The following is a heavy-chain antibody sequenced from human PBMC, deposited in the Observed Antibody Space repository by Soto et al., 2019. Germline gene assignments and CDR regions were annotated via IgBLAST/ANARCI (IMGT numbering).Heavy chain of an antibody. J-gene: IGHJ4*02. D-gene: IGHD6-19*01. CDR1: GFTFSSYC. V-gene: IGHV3-30*18. Sequence: LRLSCAASGFTFSSYCMHWVRQAPGKGLEWVAVISYDGSNKYYADSVKGRFTISRDNSKNTLYLQMNSLRAEDTAVYYCANTRRMQWLVPRFDYWGQGTLVTVSS. CDR2: ISYDGSNK. CDR3: ANTRRMQWLVPRFDY.